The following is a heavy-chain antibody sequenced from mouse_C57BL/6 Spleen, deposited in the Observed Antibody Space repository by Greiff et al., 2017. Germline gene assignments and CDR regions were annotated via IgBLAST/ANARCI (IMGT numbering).Heavy chain of an antibody. CDR1: GYTFTSYW. J-gene: IGHJ2*01. V-gene: IGHV1-52*01. CDR3: GRSGYGYDGDY. Sequence: VQLQQPGAELVRPGSSVKLSCKASGYTFTSYWMHWVKQRPIQGLEWIGNINPSDSETHYNQKFKDKATLTVDKSSSTAYMQISSLTAEDSAVYYGGRSGYGYDGDYWGQGTTLTVSS. CDR2: INPSDSET. D-gene: IGHD2-2*01.